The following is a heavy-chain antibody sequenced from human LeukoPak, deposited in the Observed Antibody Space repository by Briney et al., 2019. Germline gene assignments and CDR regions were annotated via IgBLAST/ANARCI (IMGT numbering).Heavy chain of an antibody. CDR2: INPLSGGT. J-gene: IGHJ4*02. CDR1: GYTFTGYY. Sequence: ASMKVSCKASGYTFTGYYMHWVRQAPGQGLEWMGWINPLSGGTNYAQRFRGRVTMTRDTSISTAYMELSSLGSDDTAVYYCARDLVSTVVYFDYWGQGTLVAVSS. CDR3: ARDLVSTVVYFDY. V-gene: IGHV1-2*02.